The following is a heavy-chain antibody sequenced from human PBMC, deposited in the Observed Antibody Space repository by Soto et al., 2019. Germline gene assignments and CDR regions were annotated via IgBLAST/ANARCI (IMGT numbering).Heavy chain of an antibody. J-gene: IGHJ6*02. D-gene: IGHD5-18*01. CDR2: IIPIFGTA. CDR3: SRGEYSYDYPGMDV. Sequence: QVQLVQSGAEVKKPGSSVKVSCKASGGTFSSYAISWVRQAPGQGLEWMGGIIPIFGTANYAQKFQGRVTITADESSSAADVGLRSLRSEDTAGYYCSRGEYSYDYPGMDVWCQGTTFTVSS. V-gene: IGHV1-69*12. CDR1: GGTFSSYA.